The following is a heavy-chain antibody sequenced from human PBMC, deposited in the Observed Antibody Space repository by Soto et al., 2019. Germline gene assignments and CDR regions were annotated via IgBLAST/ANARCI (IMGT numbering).Heavy chain of an antibody. J-gene: IGHJ4*02. CDR3: AKHHVNASGDSVPGGGVDY. D-gene: IGHD3-16*01. CDR1: GFTFSSYA. Sequence: EVQLLESGGGLVQPGGSLRLSCAASGFTFSSYAMSWVRQAPGKGLEWVSAISGSGGSTYYADSVKGRFTISRDNSKNTLYLQMNSLRAEDTAVYYCAKHHVNASGDSVPGGGVDYWGQGTLVTVSS. CDR2: ISGSGGST. V-gene: IGHV3-23*01.